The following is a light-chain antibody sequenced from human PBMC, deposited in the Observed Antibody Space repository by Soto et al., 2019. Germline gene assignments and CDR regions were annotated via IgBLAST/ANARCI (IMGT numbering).Light chain of an antibody. CDR1: QSISSW. V-gene: IGKV1-5*03. Sequence: DLQMTQSPSTLSASVGDRVTITCRASQSISSWLAWYQQKPGKAPKLLIYKASSLESGVPSRFSGSGSGTEFTLTISSLQPDDFSTYYFQQYNSYPWTFGQGTKVDIK. CDR2: KAS. J-gene: IGKJ1*01. CDR3: QQYNSYPWT.